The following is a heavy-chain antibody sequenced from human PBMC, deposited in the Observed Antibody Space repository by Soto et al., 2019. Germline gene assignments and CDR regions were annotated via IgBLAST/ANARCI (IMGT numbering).Heavy chain of an antibody. Sequence: EVQLVESGGGLVQPGGSVRLSCRASGFTFSDSCMPWVRRAPGKGLGWVSRIKPDESEKKYADTVKGGLSTWRDNAKNSMYLQMDSLRGEDTAVYYCVRGASNYASWGQGTLVTVSS. CDR1: GFTFSDSC. CDR3: VRGASNYAS. J-gene: IGHJ5*02. CDR2: IKPDESEK. V-gene: IGHV3-7*01. D-gene: IGHD4-4*01.